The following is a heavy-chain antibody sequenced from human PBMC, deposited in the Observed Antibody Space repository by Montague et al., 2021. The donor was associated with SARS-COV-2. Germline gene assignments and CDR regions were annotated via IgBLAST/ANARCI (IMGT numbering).Heavy chain of an antibody. Sequence: SETLSLTCTVSGGSIRSYHWRWIRQTPGKGLEWIGYIYYDGSTNYNPSLKSRVTMSVDSSKNQFSLRLSSVTAADTAVYYCARYGSYFEHWGQGTLVTVSA. CDR1: GGSIRSYH. CDR2: IYYDGST. D-gene: IGHD1-26*01. V-gene: IGHV4-59*03. CDR3: ARYGSYFEH. J-gene: IGHJ4*02.